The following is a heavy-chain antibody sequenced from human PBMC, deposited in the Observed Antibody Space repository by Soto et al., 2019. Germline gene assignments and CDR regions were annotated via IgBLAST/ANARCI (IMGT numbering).Heavy chain of an antibody. D-gene: IGHD2-21*02. CDR3: ARQRTTVVTQAYFDH. J-gene: IGHJ4*02. Sequence: SETLSLTCLVSGESISSSSYYWGWIRQPPGKGLECSGSIYYSGRTYYNPSFKSRVTISIDTSKNQFSLKLSSVTATDTAVYYCARQRTTVVTQAYFDHWGQGALVTVSS. V-gene: IGHV4-39*01. CDR2: IYYSGRT. CDR1: GESISSSSYY.